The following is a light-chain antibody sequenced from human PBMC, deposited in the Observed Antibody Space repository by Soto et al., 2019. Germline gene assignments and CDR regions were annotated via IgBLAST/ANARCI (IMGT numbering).Light chain of an antibody. CDR2: GAS. CDR1: QSVSRRY. CDR3: QQYDISPLT. J-gene: IGKJ4*01. Sequence: EIVLTQSPGTLSLSPGERSTLSCRASQSVSRRYLAWYQQKHGQAPRXXIYGASSRATGIPDRFSGSGSETDLTITITRLEPEDFAVYDCQQYDISPLTFGGGTKVDIK. V-gene: IGKV3-20*01.